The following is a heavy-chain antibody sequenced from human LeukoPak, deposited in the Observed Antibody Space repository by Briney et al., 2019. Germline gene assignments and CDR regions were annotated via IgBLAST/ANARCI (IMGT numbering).Heavy chain of an antibody. V-gene: IGHV3-30*18. CDR3: AKVMKLLDY. CDR2: ISYDGSNK. Sequence: KGLEWVAVISYDGSNKYYADSVKGRFTISRDNSKNKLYLQMNSLRAEDTAVYYCAKVMKLLDYWGQGTLVTVSS. D-gene: IGHD3-10*01. J-gene: IGHJ4*02.